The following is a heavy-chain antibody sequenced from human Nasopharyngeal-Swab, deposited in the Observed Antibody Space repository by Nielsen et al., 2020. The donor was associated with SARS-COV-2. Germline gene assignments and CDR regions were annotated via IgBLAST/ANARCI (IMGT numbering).Heavy chain of an antibody. CDR3: TRRTLSSSGYYFDY. Sequence: SETLSLTCTVSGGSISSYYWTWIRQPPGKGLECIGYISYSGSTNYNPSLKSRVTISVDTSKNQFSLKLSSVTAADTAVYYCTRRTLSSSGYYFDYWGQETLVTVSS. D-gene: IGHD2-2*01. J-gene: IGHJ4*02. CDR1: GGSISSYY. V-gene: IGHV4-59*08. CDR2: ISYSGST.